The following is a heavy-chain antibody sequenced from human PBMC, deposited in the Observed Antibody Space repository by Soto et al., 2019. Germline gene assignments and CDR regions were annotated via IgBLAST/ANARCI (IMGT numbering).Heavy chain of an antibody. CDR1: GFSLTTGRMG. V-gene: IGHV2-26*03. CDR2: IFSNNEK. D-gene: IGHD3-10*01. Sequence: QVTLKESGPVLVKATETLTLTCSISGFSLTTGRMGVSWIRQPPGKALEWLAHIFSNNEKSYTTSLQNRLSISADNSTRQLVLTMTAVGPVDAATYFCPRLVADSSWYFYGLDVWGQGASVTVS. CDR3: PRLVADSSWYFYGLDV. J-gene: IGHJ6*02.